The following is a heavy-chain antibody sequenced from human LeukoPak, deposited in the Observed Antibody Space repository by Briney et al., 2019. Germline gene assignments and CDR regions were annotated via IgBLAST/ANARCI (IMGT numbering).Heavy chain of an antibody. Sequence: AASVKVSCKASGGTFSSYAISWVRQAPGQGLEWMGGITPIFGTANYAQKFQGRVTITTDESTSTAYMELSSLRSEDTAVYYCASPRQYYYDSSGYTVFDYWGQGTLVTVSS. CDR1: GGTFSSYA. J-gene: IGHJ4*02. V-gene: IGHV1-69*05. CDR2: ITPIFGTA. D-gene: IGHD3-22*01. CDR3: ASPRQYYYDSSGYTVFDY.